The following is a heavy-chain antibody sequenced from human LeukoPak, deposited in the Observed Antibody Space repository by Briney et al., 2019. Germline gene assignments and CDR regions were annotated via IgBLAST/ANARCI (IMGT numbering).Heavy chain of an antibody. CDR3: AKGIDSSGWFNY. D-gene: IGHD6-19*01. J-gene: IGHJ4*02. CDR2: ISWNSGSI. V-gene: IGHV3-9*01. Sequence: GGSLRLSCAASGFTFDDYAMHWVRQAPGKGLEWVSGISWNSGSIGYADSVKGRFTISRDNAKNSLYLQMNSLRAEDTALYYCAKGIDSSGWFNYWGQGTLVTVSS. CDR1: GFTFDDYA.